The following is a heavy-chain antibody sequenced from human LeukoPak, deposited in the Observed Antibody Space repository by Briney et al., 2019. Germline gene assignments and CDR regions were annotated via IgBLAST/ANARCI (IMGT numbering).Heavy chain of an antibody. V-gene: IGHV4-34*01. CDR1: GGSLSGHY. D-gene: IGHD3-3*01. CDR3: ARGDRLRFLEWSRRAFDI. CDR2: INHSGST. Sequence: SETLSLTCAVYGGSLSGHYWSWIRQPPGKGLEWIGEINHSGSTNYNPSLKSRVTISVDTSKNQFSLKLSSVTAADTAVYYCARGDRLRFLEWSRRAFDIWGQGTMVTVSS. J-gene: IGHJ3*02.